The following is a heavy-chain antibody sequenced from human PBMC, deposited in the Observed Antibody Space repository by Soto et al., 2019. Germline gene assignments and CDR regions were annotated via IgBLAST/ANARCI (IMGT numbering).Heavy chain of an antibody. V-gene: IGHV3-30*18. J-gene: IGHJ4*02. CDR2: ISYDGSNK. Sequence: QVQLVESGGGVVQPGRSLRLSCAASGFTFSSYGMHWVRQAPGKGLEWVAVISYDGSNKYYADSVKGRFTISRDNSKNTLYLQINSLRAEDTAVYYCANGEYSSSWYFNYWGQGTLVTVSS. CDR1: GFTFSSYG. D-gene: IGHD6-13*01. CDR3: ANGEYSSSWYFNY.